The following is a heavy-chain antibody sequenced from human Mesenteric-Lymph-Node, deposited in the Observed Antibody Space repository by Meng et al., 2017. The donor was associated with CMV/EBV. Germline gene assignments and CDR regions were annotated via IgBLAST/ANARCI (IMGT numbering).Heavy chain of an antibody. D-gene: IGHD2-2*01. CDR3: ARGAVVPAATDDY. CDR2: INHSGST. J-gene: IGHJ4*02. Sequence: SETLSLTCAVSGGSFSGYYWSWIRQPPGKGLEWVGGINHSGSTDYNPSLKSRVTVSLDTSKTQFSLKLTSVTAADTAVYYCARGAVVPAATDDYWGQGTLVTVSS. CDR1: GGSFSGYY. V-gene: IGHV4-34*01.